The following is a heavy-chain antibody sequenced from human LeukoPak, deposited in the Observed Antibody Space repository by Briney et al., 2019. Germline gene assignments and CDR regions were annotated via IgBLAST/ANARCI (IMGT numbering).Heavy chain of an antibody. CDR2: IYHSGST. CDR1: GGSISSGDYS. D-gene: IGHD3-10*01. J-gene: IGHJ4*02. V-gene: IGHV4-30-2*01. CDR3: AADYGSGSYRFDY. Sequence: SQTLSLTCAVSGGSISSGDYSWSWIRQPPGKGLEWIGYIYHSGSTLYNPSLKSRVTTSIDRSKNQFSLRLSSVTAADTAVYYCAADYGSGSYRFDYWGQGTLVTVSS.